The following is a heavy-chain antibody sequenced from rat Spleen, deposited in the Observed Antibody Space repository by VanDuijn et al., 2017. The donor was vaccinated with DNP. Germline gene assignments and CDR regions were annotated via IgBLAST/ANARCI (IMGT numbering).Heavy chain of an antibody. J-gene: IGHJ2*01. Sequence: EVQLVESGGDLVQPGRSMKISCAGSGFTFSDYNMAWVRQAPKKGLEWVATIIYDGSRTYYRDSVKGRFTISRDNADHTLYLQMDSLRSEDTATYYCTTDFERGYWGQGVMVTVSS. D-gene: IGHD1-11*01. CDR3: TTDFERGY. V-gene: IGHV5S10*01. CDR1: GFTFSDYN. CDR2: IIYDGSRT.